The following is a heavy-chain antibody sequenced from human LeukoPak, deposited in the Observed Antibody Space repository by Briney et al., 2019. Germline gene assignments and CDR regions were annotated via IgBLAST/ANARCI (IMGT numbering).Heavy chain of an antibody. D-gene: IGHD2-2*01. CDR2: IYYSGST. Sequence: PSQTLSLTCTVSGGSISSGDYYWSWIRQPPGKGLEWIGYIYYSGSTYYNPSLKSRVTISVDTSKNQFSLKLSSVTAADTAVYYCARDRPRYCSSTSCSNHATPWYFDLWGRGTLVTVSS. CDR1: GGSISSGDYY. V-gene: IGHV4-30-4*01. CDR3: ARDRPRYCSSTSCSNHATPWYFDL. J-gene: IGHJ2*01.